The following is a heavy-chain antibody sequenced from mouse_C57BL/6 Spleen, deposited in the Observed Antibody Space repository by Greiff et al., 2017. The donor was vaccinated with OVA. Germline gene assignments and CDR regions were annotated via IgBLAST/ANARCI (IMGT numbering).Heavy chain of an antibody. D-gene: IGHD3-1*01. CDR3: ARESVGARFAY. CDR2: IDPSDSYT. CDR1: GYTFTSYW. V-gene: IGHV1-50*01. J-gene: IGHJ3*01. Sequence: QVQLQQPGAELVKPGASVKLSCKASGYTFTSYWMQWVKQRPGQGLEWIGEIDPSDSYTNYNQKFKGKATLTVDTSSSTAYMQLSSLTSEDSAVYYCARESVGARFAYWGQGTLVTVSA.